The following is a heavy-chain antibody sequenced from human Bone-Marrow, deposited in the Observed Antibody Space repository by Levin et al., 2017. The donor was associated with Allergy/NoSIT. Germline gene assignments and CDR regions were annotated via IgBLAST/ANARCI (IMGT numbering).Heavy chain of an antibody. CDR2: AYHSGTA. D-gene: IGHD3-16*02. CDR3: ARDKFLVTFGGVVDDFDF. V-gene: IGHV4-39*07. J-gene: IGHJ4*02. CDR1: GGSLSNTTYY. Sequence: SETLSLTCRVSGGSLSNTTYYWGWFRQPPGKGLEWIGSAYHSGTAYYNPSLSSRVSISFDTSKNLFSLRLSSVTAADTAIYFCARDKFLVTFGGVVDDFDFWGQGTLVAVSS.